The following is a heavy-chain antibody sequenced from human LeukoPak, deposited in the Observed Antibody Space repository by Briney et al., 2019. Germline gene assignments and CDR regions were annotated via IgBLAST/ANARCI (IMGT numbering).Heavy chain of an antibody. V-gene: IGHV3-30-3*01. CDR1: GFTFSSYA. D-gene: IGHD2-21*01. CDR3: AREMVVIAQFDY. CDR2: ISYDGSNK. Sequence: GRSLRLSCAASGFTFSSYAMHWVRQAPGKGPEWVAVISYDGSNKYYADSVKGRFTISRDNSKNTLYLQMNSLRAEDTAVYYCAREMVVIAQFDYWGQGTLVTVSS. J-gene: IGHJ4*02.